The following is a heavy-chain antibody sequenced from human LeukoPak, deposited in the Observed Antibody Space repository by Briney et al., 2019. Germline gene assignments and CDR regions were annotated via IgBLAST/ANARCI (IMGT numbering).Heavy chain of an antibody. Sequence: VASVKVSCKASGYTFTSYYMHWVRQAPGQGLEWMGIINHSGGSTSYAQKFPGRVTMTRDTSTSTVYMELSSLRSEDTAVYYCARDPYSYYYGMDVWGQGTTVTVSS. V-gene: IGHV1-46*01. J-gene: IGHJ6*02. CDR2: INHSGGST. CDR1: GYTFTSYY. CDR3: ARDPYSYYYGMDV.